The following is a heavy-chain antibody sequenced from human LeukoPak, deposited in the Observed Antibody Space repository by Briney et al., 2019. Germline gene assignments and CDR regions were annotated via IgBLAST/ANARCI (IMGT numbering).Heavy chain of an antibody. CDR3: AILYYYGSGSYLSGGLRDDY. CDR2: ISSSSSYI. V-gene: IGHV3-21*01. CDR1: GFTFSSYE. J-gene: IGHJ4*02. Sequence: GGSLRLSCAASGFTFSSYEMNWVRQAPGKGLEWVSSISSSSSYIYYADSVKGRFTISRDNAKNSLYLQMNSLRAEDTAVYYCAILYYYGSGSYLSGGLRDDYWGQGTLVTVSS. D-gene: IGHD3-10*01.